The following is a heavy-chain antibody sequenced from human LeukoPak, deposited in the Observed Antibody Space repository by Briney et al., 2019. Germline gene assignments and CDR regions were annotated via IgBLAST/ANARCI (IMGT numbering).Heavy chain of an antibody. CDR1: GFTFSSHW. J-gene: IGHJ4*02. Sequence: GGSLRLSCAASGFTFSSHWMHWVRQAPGKGLVWVSRINTDGTSTSYADSVKGRFTISRDNAKNTLYLQMNSLRAEDTAVYYCARVLIAATGRHCWGQGTLVTVSS. D-gene: IGHD6-13*01. CDR3: ARVLIAATGRHC. V-gene: IGHV3-74*01. CDR2: INTDGTST.